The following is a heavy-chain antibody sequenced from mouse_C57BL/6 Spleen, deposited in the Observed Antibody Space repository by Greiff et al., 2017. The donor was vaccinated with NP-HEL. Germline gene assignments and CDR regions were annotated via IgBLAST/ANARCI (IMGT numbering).Heavy chain of an antibody. CDR3: ARDYYGSSPLFAY. CDR1: GYSFTGYF. J-gene: IGHJ3*01. V-gene: IGHV1-20*01. CDR2: INPYNGDT. D-gene: IGHD1-1*01. Sequence: VHVKQSGPELVKPGDSVKISCKASGYSFTGYFMNWVMQSHGKSLEWIGRINPYNGDTFYNQKFKGKATLTVDKSSSTAHMELRSLTSEDSAVYYCARDYYGSSPLFAYWGQGTLVTVSA.